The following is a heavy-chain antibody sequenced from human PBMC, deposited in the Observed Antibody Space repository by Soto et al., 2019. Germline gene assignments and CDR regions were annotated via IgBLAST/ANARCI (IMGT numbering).Heavy chain of an antibody. CDR2: IYRDDDK. D-gene: IGHD5-12*01. CDR1: GISLITSSVG. J-gene: IGHJ4*02. CDR3: ALGSRDGYNPVRY. Sequence: QINLKASGPTPVKPTPSDTLTCTFTGISLITSSVGVGWIRQAPGHALEWFGLIYRDDDKRYSPSLKSSLTITNDTAKNQLVLTMTNMHPVDKAAYYCALGSRDGYNPVRYWGQGTLVTVSS. V-gene: IGHV2-5*02.